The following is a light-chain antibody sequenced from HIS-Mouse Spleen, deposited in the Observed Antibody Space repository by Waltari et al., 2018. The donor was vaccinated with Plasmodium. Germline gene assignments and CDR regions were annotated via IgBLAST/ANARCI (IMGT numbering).Light chain of an antibody. Sequence: SYELTQPPSVSVSPGQTARITCSGDALPKKYAYWYQQKSGQAPVLVIYEDSKRPSWIPGGFSGSSSGTMATLTISGAQVEDEADYYCYSTDSSGNHRVFGGGTKLTVL. CDR1: ALPKKY. CDR3: YSTDSSGNHRV. V-gene: IGLV3-10*01. CDR2: EDS. J-gene: IGLJ3*02.